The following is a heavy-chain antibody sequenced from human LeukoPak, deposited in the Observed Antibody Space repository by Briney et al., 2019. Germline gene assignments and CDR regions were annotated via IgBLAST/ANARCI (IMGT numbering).Heavy chain of an antibody. Sequence: GASVKVSCKASGYTFTSYAMHWVRQAPGQRLEWMGWINAGNGNTKYSQKFQGRVTMTRNTSISTAYMELSSLRSEDTAVYYCARGLDWGYYWFDPWGQGTLVTVSS. V-gene: IGHV1-3*01. CDR2: INAGNGNT. CDR3: ARGLDWGYYWFDP. D-gene: IGHD3-3*01. J-gene: IGHJ5*02. CDR1: GYTFTSYA.